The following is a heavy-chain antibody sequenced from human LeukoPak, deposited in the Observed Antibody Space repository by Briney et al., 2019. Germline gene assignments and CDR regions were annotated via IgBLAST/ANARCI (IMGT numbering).Heavy chain of an antibody. D-gene: IGHD5-24*01. CDR3: ARDRAMASLYYFDY. CDR2: IWYDGSSK. Sequence: GRSLRLSCAASGFTFSSYGMHWVRQAPGKGLEWVAIIWYDGSSKYYADSVKGRFTISIDKSKNTLYLQMNSLRAEDTSVYFCARDRAMASLYYFDYWGQGTLVTVSS. V-gene: IGHV3-33*01. J-gene: IGHJ4*02. CDR1: GFTFSSYG.